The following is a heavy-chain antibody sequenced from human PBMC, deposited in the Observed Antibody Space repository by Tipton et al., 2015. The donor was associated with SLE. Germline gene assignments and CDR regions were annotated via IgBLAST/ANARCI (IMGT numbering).Heavy chain of an antibody. D-gene: IGHD3-3*01. CDR1: GGSISSSSYY. CDR3: ARGGGIRFLEWDYYYMDV. V-gene: IGHV4-39*07. Sequence: TLSLTCTVSGGSISSSSYYWGWIRQPPGKGLEWIGSIYYSGSTNYSGSTNYNPSLKSRVTISLDTSKSQFSLKLSSVTAADTAVYYCARGGGIRFLEWDYYYMDVWGKGTTVTVSS. CDR2: IYYSGSTNYSGST. J-gene: IGHJ6*03.